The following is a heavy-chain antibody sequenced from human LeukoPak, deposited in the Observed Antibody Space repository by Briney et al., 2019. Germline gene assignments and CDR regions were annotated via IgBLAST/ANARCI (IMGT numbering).Heavy chain of an antibody. CDR3: ARNAPFRNDGWPLFDY. D-gene: IGHD1-1*01. V-gene: IGHV3-11*01. Sequence: GGSLRLSCAVSGLTFSDYYMSWIRQAPGKGLEWLSHISSGGDTIYYADSVQGRFTISRDNAKNSLYLQINSLRAEDTALYYCARNAPFRNDGWPLFDYWGQGTLVTVSS. CDR2: ISSGGDTI. J-gene: IGHJ4*02. CDR1: GLTFSDYY.